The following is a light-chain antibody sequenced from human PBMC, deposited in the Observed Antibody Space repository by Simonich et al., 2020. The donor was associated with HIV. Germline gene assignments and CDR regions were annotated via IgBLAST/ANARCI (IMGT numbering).Light chain of an antibody. CDR1: QSVLYSSNNKNY. Sequence: DIVVTQSPDSLAVSLGERATISCKSSQSVLYSSNNKNYLAWYQQISGQPPKLLIYWASTRESGVSDRFSGSGSGTDFTLTISRLEPEDFAVYFCQQFGGSPPYTFGQGTKLEIK. CDR2: WAS. J-gene: IGKJ2*01. V-gene: IGKV4-1*01. CDR3: QQFGGSPPYT.